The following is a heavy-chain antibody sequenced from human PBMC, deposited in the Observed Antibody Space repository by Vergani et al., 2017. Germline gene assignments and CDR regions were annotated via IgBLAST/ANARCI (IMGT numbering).Heavy chain of an antibody. CDR2: IFRNGST. D-gene: IGHD2-2*01. Sequence: QVQLQESGPGLVKPSETLSLTCSVSGYSISSGYYWGWIRQSPGRGLEWIGNIFRNGSTHYNPSLKSRLTISVDTSNNHFSLKLTSVTAADTPVYYCARLPYQQTVDNWGQGTLVTVSS. J-gene: IGHJ4*02. CDR3: ARLPYQQTVDN. V-gene: IGHV4-38-2*01. CDR1: GYSISSGYY.